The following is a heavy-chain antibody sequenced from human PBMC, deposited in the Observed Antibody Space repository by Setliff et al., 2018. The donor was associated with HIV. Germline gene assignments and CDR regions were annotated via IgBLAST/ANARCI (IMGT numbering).Heavy chain of an antibody. CDR3: ARASSDIPGVDSNYFDD. D-gene: IGHD2-2*01. CDR1: GGSISSDSYS. J-gene: IGHJ4*02. V-gene: IGHV4-61*09. Sequence: SETLSLTCTVSGGSISSDSYSWSWIRQPAGKGLEWIGHMYTSGRIDYNPSLKSRVTISVDTSKSQFFLMLGSVTAADTAVYYCARASSDIPGVDSNYFDDWGQGTLVTVSS. CDR2: MYTSGRI.